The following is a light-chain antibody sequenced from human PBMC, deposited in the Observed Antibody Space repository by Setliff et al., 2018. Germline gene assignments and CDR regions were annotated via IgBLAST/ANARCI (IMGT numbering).Light chain of an antibody. CDR1: SPNIGVNV. J-gene: IGLJ1*01. V-gene: IGLV1-44*01. Sequence: QSVLSQPPSASGTPGQRVTISCSGSSPNIGVNVVNWYQHLPGTSPKLLIYNNYQRPSGVPDRFSGSKSGSSASLAISGLQSEDEADYYCAVWDNGLKGYVFGTGTKATVL. CDR3: AVWDNGLKGYV. CDR2: NNY.